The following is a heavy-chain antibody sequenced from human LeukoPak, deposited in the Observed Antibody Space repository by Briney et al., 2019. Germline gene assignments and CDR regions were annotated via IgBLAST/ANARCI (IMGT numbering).Heavy chain of an antibody. J-gene: IGHJ4*02. CDR2: ISGSGGST. CDR3: AKTLGETMARGVIFDY. CDR1: GFTFSSYA. D-gene: IGHD3-10*01. Sequence: PGGSLRLSCAASGFTFSSYAMSWVRQAPGKGLEWVSAISGSGGSTYYVDSVKGRFTISRDNSKNTLYLQMNSLRAEDTAVYYCAKTLGETMARGVIFDYWGQGTLVTVSS. V-gene: IGHV3-23*01.